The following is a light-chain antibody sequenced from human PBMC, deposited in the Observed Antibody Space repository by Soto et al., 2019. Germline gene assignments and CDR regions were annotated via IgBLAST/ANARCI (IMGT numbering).Light chain of an antibody. CDR2: DAS. J-gene: IGKJ5*01. CDR3: QQRSNWPPIT. CDR1: QSVSSY. V-gene: IGKV3-11*01. Sequence: EIVLIQSPATLSLSPGERATLSCRASQSVSSYLAWYQQKPGQAPRLLIYDASNRATGIPDRFSGSGSGTDFTLTISRLEPEDFAVYSCQQRSNWPPITFGQGTRLEIK.